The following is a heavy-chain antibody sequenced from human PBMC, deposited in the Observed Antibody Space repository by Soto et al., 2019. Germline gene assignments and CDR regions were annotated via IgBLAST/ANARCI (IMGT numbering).Heavy chain of an antibody. CDR2: IYWNDDK. CDR1: GFSLTTSGVA. V-gene: IGHV2-5*01. J-gene: IGHJ4*02. CDR3: ARRYDPYYFDY. Sequence: QITLKESGPTLVKPTQTLTLTCMFSGFSLTTSGVAVGWIRQPPEKALEWLALIYWNDDKYYSPPLKSRLTITKDTSKNQVLLTMTNMDPVDTATYSCARRYDPYYFDYWGQGTLVTVSS. D-gene: IGHD1-1*01.